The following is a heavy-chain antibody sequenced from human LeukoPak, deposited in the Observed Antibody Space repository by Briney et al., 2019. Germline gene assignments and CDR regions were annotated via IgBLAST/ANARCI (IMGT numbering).Heavy chain of an antibody. CDR3: AREATYYGSGST. CDR2: IYYSGST. J-gene: IGHJ4*02. D-gene: IGHD3-10*01. CDR1: GSSISSGGYC. V-gene: IGHV4-31*03. Sequence: SESLSLTCTVSGSSISSGGYCWGWLPQRPGKGLEWIGYIYYSGSTYYNTSIKSRVTISVETSNSQFSVKLSSVNAADMGVYYCAREATYYGSGSTWGQGTLVTVSS.